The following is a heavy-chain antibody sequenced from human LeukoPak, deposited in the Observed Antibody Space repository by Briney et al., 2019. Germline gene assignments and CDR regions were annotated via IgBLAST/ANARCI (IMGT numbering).Heavy chain of an antibody. CDR2: INPSAGTT. V-gene: IGHV1-46*01. CDR3: ARDGDHSSSSLSWFDP. D-gene: IGHD6-6*01. J-gene: IGHJ5*02. Sequence: ASVKVSCKASEYTFTSYYMHWVRQAPGQGLEWMGIINPSAGTTTYAQKFQGRVTMTSDMSTSTVYMELSSLRSEDTAVYYCARDGDHSSSSLSWFDPWGQGTLVTVSS. CDR1: EYTFTSYY.